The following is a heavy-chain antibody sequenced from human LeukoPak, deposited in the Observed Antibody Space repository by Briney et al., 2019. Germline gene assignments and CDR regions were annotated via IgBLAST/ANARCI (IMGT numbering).Heavy chain of an antibody. CDR1: GGSISSSNYY. CDR2: IYYSGST. V-gene: IGHV4-39*01. CDR3: ARVPSSDYCSSTSCYVSGPDY. J-gene: IGHJ4*02. D-gene: IGHD2-2*01. Sequence: SETLSLTCTVSGGSISSSNYYCGWIRQPPGKGLEWIGSIYYSGSTYYNPSLKSRVTISVDTSRNQFSLKLSSVTAADTAVYYCARVPSSDYCSSTSCYVSGPDYWGQGTLVTVSS.